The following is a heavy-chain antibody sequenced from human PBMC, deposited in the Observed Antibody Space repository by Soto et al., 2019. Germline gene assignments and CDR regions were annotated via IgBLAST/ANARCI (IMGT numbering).Heavy chain of an antibody. Sequence: SETLSLTCAVSGYSISSGYYWGWIRQPPGKGLEWVGSIYHSGSTYYNPSLKSRVTISVDTSKNQFSLKLSSVTAADTAVCYCARQGSSGYYYLDYWGQGTLVTVSS. CDR3: ARQGSSGYYYLDY. V-gene: IGHV4-38-2*01. D-gene: IGHD3-22*01. CDR1: GYSISSGYY. J-gene: IGHJ4*02. CDR2: IYHSGST.